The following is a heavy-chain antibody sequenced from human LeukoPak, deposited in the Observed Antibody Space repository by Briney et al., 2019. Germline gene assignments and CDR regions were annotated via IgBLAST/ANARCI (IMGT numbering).Heavy chain of an antibody. J-gene: IGHJ4*02. CDR2: INPNTGNP. CDR1: GYTFANSG. D-gene: IGHD6-6*01. V-gene: IGHV7-4-1*02. Sequence: ASVKVSCKASGYTFANSGLNWVRQAPGQGLEWMGWINPNTGNPTYAQGFAGRFVFSLDTSVSTTYLQISSLKAEDTAMYYCAKEGSGSSLEYWGQGTLVTVSS. CDR3: AKEGSGSSLEY.